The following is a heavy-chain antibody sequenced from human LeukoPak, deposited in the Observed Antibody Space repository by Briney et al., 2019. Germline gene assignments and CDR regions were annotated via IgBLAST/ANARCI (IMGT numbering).Heavy chain of an antibody. V-gene: IGHV3-23*01. CDR3: AKTYYDFWSGYSTGIAPDY. D-gene: IGHD3-3*01. CDR2: ISGSGGST. J-gene: IGHJ4*02. CDR1: GFTFSSYA. Sequence: GGSLRLSCAASGFTFSSYAMSWVRQAPGKGLEWVSAISGSGGSTYYADSVKGRFTISRDNSKNTLYLQMNSLRAVDTAVYYCAKTYYDFWSGYSTGIAPDYWGKGTLVTVSS.